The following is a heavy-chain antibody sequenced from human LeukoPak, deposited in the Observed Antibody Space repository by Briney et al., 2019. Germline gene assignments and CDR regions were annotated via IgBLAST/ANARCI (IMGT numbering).Heavy chain of an antibody. J-gene: IGHJ5*02. CDR2: ISSSGSTI. D-gene: IGHD3-3*01. V-gene: IGHV3-48*03. CDR3: ARGSITIFGVVFDP. Sequence: GGSLRLSCAASGFTFSSYEMNWVRQAPGKGLEWVSYISSSGSTIYYADSVKGRFTISGDNAKNSLYLQMNSLRAEDTAVYYCARGSITIFGVVFDPWGQGTLVTVSS. CDR1: GFTFSSYE.